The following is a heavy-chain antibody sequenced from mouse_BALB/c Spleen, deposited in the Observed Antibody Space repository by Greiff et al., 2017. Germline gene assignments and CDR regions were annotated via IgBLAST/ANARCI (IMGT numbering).Heavy chain of an antibody. Sequence: DVKLVESGGGLVKPGGSLKLSCAASGFTFSSYTMSWVRQTPEKRLEWVATISSGGSYTYYPDSVKGRFTISRDNAKNTLYLQMSSLKSEDTAMYYCTRAGSSYEENYWGQGTTLTVSS. J-gene: IGHJ2*01. CDR3: TRAGSSYEENY. D-gene: IGHD1-1*01. V-gene: IGHV5-6-4*01. CDR2: ISSGGSYT. CDR1: GFTFSSYT.